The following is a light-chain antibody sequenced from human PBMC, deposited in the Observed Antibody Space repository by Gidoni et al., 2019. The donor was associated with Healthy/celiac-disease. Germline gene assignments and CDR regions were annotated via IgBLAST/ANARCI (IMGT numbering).Light chain of an antibody. J-gene: IGKJ4*01. CDR2: DAS. CDR1: HDISNY. Sequence: DIQMTQSPSSLSASVGDRVTITCQASHDISNYLNWYQQKPGKAPKLLIYDASNLETGVPSRFSGSGSGTDFTFTISSLQPEDIATYYCQQYDNLPPDTFGGGTKVEIK. V-gene: IGKV1-33*01. CDR3: QQYDNLPPDT.